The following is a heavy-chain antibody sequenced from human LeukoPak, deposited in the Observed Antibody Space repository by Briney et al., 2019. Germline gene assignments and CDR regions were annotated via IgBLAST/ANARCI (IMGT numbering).Heavy chain of an antibody. CDR1: GGTFSSYA. J-gene: IGHJ3*02. V-gene: IGHV1-69*13. Sequence: SVKVSCEASGGTFSSYAISWVRQAPGQGLEWMGGIIPIFGTANYAQKFQGRVTITADESTSTAYMELSSLRSEDTAVYYCVLRLGESPNDAFDIWGQGTMVTVSS. CDR3: VLRLGESPNDAFDI. CDR2: IIPIFGTA. D-gene: IGHD3-16*01.